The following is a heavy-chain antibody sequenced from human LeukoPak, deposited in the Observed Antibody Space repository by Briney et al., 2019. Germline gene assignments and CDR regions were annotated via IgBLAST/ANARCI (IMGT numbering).Heavy chain of an antibody. CDR2: TYYRSKWYN. CDR3: ARGKPYSYGFDY. D-gene: IGHD5-18*01. Sequence: SQTLSLTCAISGDSVSSNIAACNWIRQSPSRGLEWLGRTYYRSKWYNDYAVSVKSRITINPATSKKTFSLQLNSVTPEDKAVYYCARGKPYSYGFDYWGQGTLVTVSS. J-gene: IGHJ4*02. CDR1: GDSVSSNIAA. V-gene: IGHV6-1*01.